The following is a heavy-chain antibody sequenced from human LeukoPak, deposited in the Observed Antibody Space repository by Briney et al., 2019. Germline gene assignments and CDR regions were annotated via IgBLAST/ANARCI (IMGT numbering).Heavy chain of an antibody. Sequence: SVKVSCKASGGTFSSYAISWVRQAPGQGLEWMGGIIPIFGTANYAQKFQGRVTITADESTSTAYMELSSLRSEDTAVYYCARDSDSSGRQDVNWFDPWGQGTLVTVSS. CDR1: GGTFSSYA. CDR2: IIPIFGTA. D-gene: IGHD6-19*01. CDR3: ARDSDSSGRQDVNWFDP. V-gene: IGHV1-69*13. J-gene: IGHJ5*02.